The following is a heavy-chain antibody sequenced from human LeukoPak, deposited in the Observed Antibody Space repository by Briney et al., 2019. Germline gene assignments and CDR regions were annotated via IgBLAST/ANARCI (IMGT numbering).Heavy chain of an antibody. V-gene: IGHV1-2*02. D-gene: IGHD1-26*01. CDR1: GYTFTGYY. J-gene: IGHJ6*02. Sequence: ASVKVSCKASGYTFTGYYMHWVRQAPGQGLEWMGWINPNSGGTNYAQKFQGRVTMTRDPSISTAYMELSRLRSDDTAVYYCARGKPWWELLYYYYGMDVWGQGTTVTVSS. CDR3: ARGKPWWELLYYYYGMDV. CDR2: INPNSGGT.